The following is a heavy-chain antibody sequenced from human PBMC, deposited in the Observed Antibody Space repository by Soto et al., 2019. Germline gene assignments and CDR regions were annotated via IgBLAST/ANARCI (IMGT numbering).Heavy chain of an antibody. D-gene: IGHD3-16*01. CDR3: ARSKATFGKNWFDP. V-gene: IGHV3-74*01. Sequence: GGSLRLSCAASGFTVSSYWMHWVRQAPGKGLVWVSRINSDESSTDYADSVKGRFTISRDNAKNTLYLQMNSLRAEDTALYYCARSKATFGKNWFDPWGQGTLVTVSS. CDR2: INSDESST. CDR1: GFTVSSYW. J-gene: IGHJ5*02.